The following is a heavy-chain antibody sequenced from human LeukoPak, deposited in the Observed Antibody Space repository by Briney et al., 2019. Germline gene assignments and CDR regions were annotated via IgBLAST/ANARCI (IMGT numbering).Heavy chain of an antibody. CDR1: GVSFSGSY. J-gene: IGHJ6*03. Sequence: SETLSLTCAVYGVSFSGSYWSWIRRPPGKGLEWIGEINHSGSTNYNPSLKSRVTISEDTSKNHCSLKLSSVTAADTAVYCCARGGYSYGRRGYYYYYMDVWGRGTTVTVSS. V-gene: IGHV4-34*01. CDR3: ARGGYSYGRRGYYYYYMDV. CDR2: INHSGST. D-gene: IGHD5-18*01.